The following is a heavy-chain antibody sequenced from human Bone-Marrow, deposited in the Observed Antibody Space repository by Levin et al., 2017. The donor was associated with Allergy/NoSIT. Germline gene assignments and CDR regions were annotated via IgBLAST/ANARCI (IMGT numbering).Heavy chain of an antibody. CDR3: ARGAGIAAANDY. CDR2: INPNSGGT. J-gene: IGHJ4*02. D-gene: IGHD6-13*01. V-gene: IGHV1-2*02. CDR1: GYTFTGYY. Sequence: GESLKISCKASGYTFTGYYMHWVRQAPGQGLEWMGWINPNSGGTNYAQKFQGRVTMTRDTSISTAYMELSRLRSDDTAVYYCARGAGIAAANDYWGQGTLVTVSS.